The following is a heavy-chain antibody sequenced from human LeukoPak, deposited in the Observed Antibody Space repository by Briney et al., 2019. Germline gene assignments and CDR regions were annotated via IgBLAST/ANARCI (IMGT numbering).Heavy chain of an antibody. D-gene: IGHD7-27*01. CDR2: ITHTGST. CDR3: ARVGTYVGLFDP. Sequence: PSQTLSLTCTLSGGTISSFNSSWIRHPPAKGLDWIGYITHTGSTYYNPSLKSPVTIPLDTSMSQFSLMLRSVTAGDMAVYYCARVGTYVGLFDPWGQGTVVSVSS. J-gene: IGHJ5*02. V-gene: IGHV4-59*01. CDR1: GGTISSFN.